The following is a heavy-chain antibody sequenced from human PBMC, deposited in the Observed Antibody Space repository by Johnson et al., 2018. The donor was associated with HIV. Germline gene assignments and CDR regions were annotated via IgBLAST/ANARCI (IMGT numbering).Heavy chain of an antibody. CDR3: ARGRKTVTTVRPSAFDI. CDR1: GFTFSSYD. CDR2: IGTAGDT. Sequence: EVQLVESGGGLVQPGGSLRLSCAASGFTFSSYDMHWVRQATGKGLEWVSAIGTAGDTYYPGSVKGRFTISRENAKNSLYLQMSSLRAGDTAVHYCARGRKTVTTVRPSAFDIWGQGTMVTVSS. J-gene: IGHJ3*02. D-gene: IGHD4-17*01. V-gene: IGHV3-13*01.